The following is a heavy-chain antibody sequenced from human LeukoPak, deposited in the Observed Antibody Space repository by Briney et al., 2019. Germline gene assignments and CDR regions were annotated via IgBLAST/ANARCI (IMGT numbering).Heavy chain of an antibody. D-gene: IGHD5-24*01. Sequence: SETLSLTCTVSGYSISSGYYWGWIRQPPGKGLEWIGSIYHSGSTYYNPSLKSRVTISVDTSKNQFSLKLSSVTAADTAVYYCARIGEGDGYNYPYFDYWGQGTLVTVSS. J-gene: IGHJ4*02. CDR1: GYSISSGYY. CDR2: IYHSGST. V-gene: IGHV4-38-2*02. CDR3: ARIGEGDGYNYPYFDY.